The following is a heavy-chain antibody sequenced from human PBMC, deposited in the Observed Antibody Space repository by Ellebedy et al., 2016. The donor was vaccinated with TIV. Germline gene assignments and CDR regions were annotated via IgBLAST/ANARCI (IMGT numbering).Heavy chain of an antibody. D-gene: IGHD3-10*01. V-gene: IGHV3-7*03. J-gene: IGHJ4*02. CDR2: IKQDGIDK. Sequence: GESLKISCAASGFTFTTYYMSWVRQAPGKGLEWLANIKQDGIDKYYVDSVKGRFTISRDNAKNSLYLQMSSLRAEDTAVDYCARDGVGAGLDYWGQGTLVTVSS. CDR3: ARDGVGAGLDY. CDR1: GFTFTTYY.